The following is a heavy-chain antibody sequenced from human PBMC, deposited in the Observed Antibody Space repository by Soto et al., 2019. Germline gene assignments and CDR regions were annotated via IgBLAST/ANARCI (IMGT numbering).Heavy chain of an antibody. CDR2: IYSGLIT. Sequence: EVQLVETGGGLIQSGGSLRLSCAASGFTVASDYISWVRQAPGKGLEWVSIIYSGLITYYADSVRGRFTISRDNSKNTLDLQMNSLRVEDTAVYFCAVGDALDIWGQGTMVIVSS. CDR3: AVGDALDI. V-gene: IGHV3-53*02. CDR1: GFTVASDY. D-gene: IGHD1-26*01. J-gene: IGHJ3*02.